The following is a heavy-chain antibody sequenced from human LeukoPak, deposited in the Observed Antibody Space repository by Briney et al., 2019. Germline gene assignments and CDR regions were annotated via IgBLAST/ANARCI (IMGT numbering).Heavy chain of an antibody. CDR3: ARDPLRTVSFDY. V-gene: IGHV1-2*06. Sequence: ASXKVSCKASGYTFTGYYMHWVRQAPGQGLEWMGRINPNSGGTNYAQKFQGRVTMTRDTSISTAYMELSRLRSDDTAVYYCARDPLRTVSFDYWGQGTLVTVSS. J-gene: IGHJ4*02. CDR2: INPNSGGT. CDR1: GYTFTGYY. D-gene: IGHD3/OR15-3a*01.